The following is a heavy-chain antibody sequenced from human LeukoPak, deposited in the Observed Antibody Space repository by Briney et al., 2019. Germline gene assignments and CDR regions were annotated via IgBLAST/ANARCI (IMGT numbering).Heavy chain of an antibody. J-gene: IGHJ4*02. CDR2: IRSKSHGGST. Sequence: GGSLRLSCAASGFTLSNVWVSWVRQAPGKGLEWVGRIRSKSHGGSTDYAAPVKDRFTISRDDSGDTVYLQMNSLKTEDTAVYHCTTFADFWTPLSFDYWGQGTLVTVSS. D-gene: IGHD3/OR15-3a*01. CDR1: GFTLSNVW. V-gene: IGHV3-15*01. CDR3: TTFADFWTPLSFDY.